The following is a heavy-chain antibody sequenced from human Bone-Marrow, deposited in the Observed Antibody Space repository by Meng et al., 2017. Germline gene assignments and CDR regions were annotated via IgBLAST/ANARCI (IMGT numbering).Heavy chain of an antibody. CDR2: INPNSGGT. V-gene: IGHV1-2*06. Sequence: QGQLVQSGAKVKKPGASVKVSCKASGYTFTGYYMHWVRQAPGQGLEWMGRINPNSGGTNYAQKFQGRVTMTRDTSISTAYMELSRLRSDDTAVYYCARAYGSGSYLRAYYFDYWGQGTLVTVSS. J-gene: IGHJ4*02. CDR1: GYTFTGYY. D-gene: IGHD3-10*01. CDR3: ARAYGSGSYLRAYYFDY.